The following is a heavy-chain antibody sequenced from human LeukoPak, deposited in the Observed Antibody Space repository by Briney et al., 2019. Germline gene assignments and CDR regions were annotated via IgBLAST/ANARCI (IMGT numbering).Heavy chain of an antibody. Sequence: SVKVSCKASGGTFSSYTISWVRQAPGQGLEWMGRIIPILGIANYAQKVQGRVTITADKSTSTAYMELSSLRSEDTAVYYCASRYYYDSSGYYYRSFAYWGQGTLVTVSS. V-gene: IGHV1-69*02. CDR2: IIPILGIA. CDR3: ASRYYYDSSGYYYRSFAY. J-gene: IGHJ4*02. D-gene: IGHD3-22*01. CDR1: GGTFSSYT.